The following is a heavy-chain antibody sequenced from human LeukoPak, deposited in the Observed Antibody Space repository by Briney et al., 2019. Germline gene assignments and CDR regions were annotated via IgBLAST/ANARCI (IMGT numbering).Heavy chain of an antibody. V-gene: IGHV3-30*18. CDR3: AKEGDGDPRMDV. J-gene: IGHJ6*02. D-gene: IGHD4-17*01. Sequence: PGGSLRLSCAASGFTFSSYGMHWVRQAPGKGLEWVAVISYDGSNKYYADSVKGRFTISRDNSKNTLYLQMNSLRAEDTAVYYRAKEGDGDPRMDVWGQGTTVTVSS. CDR2: ISYDGSNK. CDR1: GFTFSSYG.